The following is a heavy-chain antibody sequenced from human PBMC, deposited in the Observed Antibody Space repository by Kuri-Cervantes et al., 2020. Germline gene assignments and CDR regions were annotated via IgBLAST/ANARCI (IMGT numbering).Heavy chain of an antibody. CDR2: IYHSGST. CDR3: AREMTQNWGSLYFQHYYYYGMDV. V-gene: IGHV4-38-2*02. CDR1: GYSISSGYY. J-gene: IGHJ6*02. D-gene: IGHD7-27*01. Sequence: GSLRLSCTVSGYSISSGYYWGWIRQPPGKGLEWIGSIYHSGSTYYNPSLKSRVTISVDTSKNQFSLKLSSVTAADTAVYYCAREMTQNWGSLYFQHYYYYGMDVWAKGPRSPSP.